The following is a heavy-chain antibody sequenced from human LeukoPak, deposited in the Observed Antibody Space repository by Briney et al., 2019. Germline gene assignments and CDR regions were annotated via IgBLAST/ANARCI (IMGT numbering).Heavy chain of an antibody. D-gene: IGHD2-2*02. CDR1: GFTFSSHS. CDR3: ARAMAPIVVVPAAISVY. CDR2: ISSSSSYI. Sequence: GGSLRLSCAASGFTFSSHSMNWVRQAPGKGLEWVSSISSSSSYIYYADSVKGRFTISRDNAKNSLYLQMNSLRAEDTAVYYCARAMAPIVVVPAAISVYWGQGTLVTVSS. J-gene: IGHJ4*02. V-gene: IGHV3-21*01.